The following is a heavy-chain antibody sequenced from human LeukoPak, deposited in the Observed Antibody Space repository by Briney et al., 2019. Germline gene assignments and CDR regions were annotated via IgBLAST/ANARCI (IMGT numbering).Heavy chain of an antibody. CDR2: ISSSSSTI. J-gene: IGHJ5*02. V-gene: IGHV3-48*04. CDR1: GFTFSSYS. Sequence: PGGSLRLSCAASGFTFSSYSMNWVRQAPGKGLEWVSYISSSSSTIYYADSVKGRFTISRDNAKNSLYLQMNSLRAEDTAVYYCAREGPLYYDFWSGINWSDPWGQGTLVTVSS. CDR3: AREGPLYYDFWSGINWSDP. D-gene: IGHD3-3*01.